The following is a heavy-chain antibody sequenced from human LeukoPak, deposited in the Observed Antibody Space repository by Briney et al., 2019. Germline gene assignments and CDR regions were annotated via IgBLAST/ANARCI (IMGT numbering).Heavy chain of an antibody. Sequence: GGSLRLSCAGSGFTFGGYGMHWFRQTPGKGLEWVAVIAYDGSRAFYADSVKGRFTISRDNSKNTMSVQMDDLRAEDTAVYYCTRYKLVLCDYWGQATLVTVS. CDR1: GFTFGGYG. CDR3: TRYKLVLCDY. D-gene: IGHD1-14*01. V-gene: IGHV3-33*01. CDR2: IAYDGSRA. J-gene: IGHJ4*02.